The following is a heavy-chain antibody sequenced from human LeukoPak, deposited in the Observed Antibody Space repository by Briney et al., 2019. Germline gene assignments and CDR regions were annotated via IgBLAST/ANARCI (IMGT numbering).Heavy chain of an antibody. CDR1: GYSISSDYY. CDR2: NYHSGRT. D-gene: IGHD3-3*01. Sequence: SETLSLTCAVPGYSISSDYYWGWIRQPPVKGLEWIGSNYHSGRTYYNPSLKSRVTISVDTSKNQFSLKLSSVTAADTAVYYCARGLTYYDFWSGHHPGSYYMDVWGKGTTVTVS. V-gene: IGHV4-38-2*01. J-gene: IGHJ6*03. CDR3: ARGLTYYDFWSGHHPGSYYMDV.